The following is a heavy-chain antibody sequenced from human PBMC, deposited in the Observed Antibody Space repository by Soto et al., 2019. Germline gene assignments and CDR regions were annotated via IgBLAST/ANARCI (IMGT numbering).Heavy chain of an antibody. CDR3: AILPQGDGYYDFWSGSKMNWFDP. Sequence: SVKVSCKASGGTFSSYAISWVRQAPGQGLEWMGGIIPIFGTANYAQKFQGRVTITADESTSTAYMELSSLRSEDTAVYYCAILPQGDGYYDFWSGSKMNWFDPWGQGTLVTVSS. D-gene: IGHD3-3*01. J-gene: IGHJ5*02. CDR2: IIPIFGTA. CDR1: GGTFSSYA. V-gene: IGHV1-69*13.